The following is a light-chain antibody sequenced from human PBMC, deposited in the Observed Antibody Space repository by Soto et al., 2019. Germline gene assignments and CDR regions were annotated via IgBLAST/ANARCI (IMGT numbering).Light chain of an antibody. CDR3: CSYAGNSTLV. V-gene: IGLV2-23*02. CDR1: SSDVGSYNL. CDR2: EVS. Sequence: QSVLTQPASVSGSPGQSITISCTGTSSDVGSYNLVSWYQQHPGKAPKLMIYEVSKRPSGVSNRFSGSKSGNTASLTISGLQAEDEADYYCCSYAGNSTLVFGGGTKVTVL. J-gene: IGLJ2*01.